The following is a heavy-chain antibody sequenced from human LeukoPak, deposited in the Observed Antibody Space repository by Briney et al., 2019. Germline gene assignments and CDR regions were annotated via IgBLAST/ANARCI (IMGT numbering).Heavy chain of an antibody. J-gene: IGHJ1*01. CDR2: ISGSGGST. V-gene: IGHV3-23*01. CDR1: GFTFSSYA. D-gene: IGHD3-22*01. CDR3: AKDFPSYYDSSGYYQEYFQH. Sequence: GGSLRLSCAASGFTFSSYAMSWVRQAPGKGLEWVSAISGSGGSTYYADSVKGRFTISRDNSKNTLYLQMSSLRAEDTAVYYCAKDFPSYYDSSGYYQEYFQHWGQGTLVTVSS.